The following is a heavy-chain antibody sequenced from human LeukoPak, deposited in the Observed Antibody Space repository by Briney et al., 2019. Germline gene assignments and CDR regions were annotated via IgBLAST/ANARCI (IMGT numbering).Heavy chain of an antibody. V-gene: IGHV3-11*01. CDR3: ARDNWNDDRGMDV. CDR1: GFTFSDYY. J-gene: IGHJ6*02. Sequence: GGSLRLSCAASGFTFSDYYMSRIRQAPGKGLEWVSYISSSGSTIYYADSVKGRFTISRDNAKNSLYLQMNSLRAEDTAVYYCARDNWNDDRGMDVWGQGTTVTVSS. CDR2: ISSSGSTI. D-gene: IGHD1-20*01.